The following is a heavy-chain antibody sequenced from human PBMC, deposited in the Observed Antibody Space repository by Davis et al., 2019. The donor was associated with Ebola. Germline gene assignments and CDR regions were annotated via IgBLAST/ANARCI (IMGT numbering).Heavy chain of an antibody. D-gene: IGHD1-26*01. Sequence: GESLKISCAASGFTFSSYAMSWVRQAPGKGLKWVSAISGRGGSTYYADSVKGRFTISRDNSKNTLYLQMNSLRAEDTAVYYCAFLKVGGTSFDYWGQGTLVTVSS. CDR2: ISGRGGST. V-gene: IGHV3-23*01. CDR1: GFTFSSYA. CDR3: AFLKVGGTSFDY. J-gene: IGHJ4*02.